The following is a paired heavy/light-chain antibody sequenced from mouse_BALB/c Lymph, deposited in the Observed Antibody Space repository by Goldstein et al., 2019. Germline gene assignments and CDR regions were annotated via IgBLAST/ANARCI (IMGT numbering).Heavy chain of an antibody. CDR1: GYSFTDYN. V-gene: IGHV1S135*01. J-gene: IGHJ2*01. D-gene: IGHD1-1*01. CDR2: IDPYNGGT. Sequence: EIQLQQSGPELVKPGASVKVSCKASGYSFTDYNMYWVKQSHGKSLEWIGYIDPYNGGTSYNQKFKGKATLTVDKSSSTAFMHLNSLTSEDSAVYYCAREGDYYGSEDYWGQGTTLTVSS. CDR3: AREGDYYGSEDY.
Light chain of an antibody. J-gene: IGKJ2*01. Sequence: DIVMTQAAPSVPVTPGESVSISCRSSKSLLHSNGNTYLYWFLQRPGQSPQLLIYRMSNLASGVPDRFSGSGSGTAFTLRISRVEAEDVGVYYCMQHLEYPFTFGGGTKLEIK. CDR2: RMS. CDR3: MQHLEYPFT. CDR1: KSLLHSNGNTY. V-gene: IGKV2-137*01.